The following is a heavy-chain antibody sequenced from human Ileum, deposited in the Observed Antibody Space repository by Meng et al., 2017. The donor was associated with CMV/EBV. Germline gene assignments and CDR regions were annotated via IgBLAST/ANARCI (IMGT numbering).Heavy chain of an antibody. D-gene: IGHD4-23*01. CDR2: THNSGSS. J-gene: IGHJ4*02. CDR3: AQVVNAGLYYFDN. Sequence: SETLSLTCSVSGASISSGAHYWTWIRQYPGKGLKWITNTHNSGSSYYNPNLRSRLSLSIDASKNQFPLRLNSVTATATAEYYCAQVVNAGLYYFDNWGQGTLVTVSS. V-gene: IGHV4-31*03. CDR1: GASISSGAHY.